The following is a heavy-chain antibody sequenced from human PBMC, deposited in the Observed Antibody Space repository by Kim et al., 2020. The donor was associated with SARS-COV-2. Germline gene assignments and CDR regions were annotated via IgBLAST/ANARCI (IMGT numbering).Heavy chain of an antibody. Sequence: AVKVSCKASGYTFNTHAIAWVRQAPGQGLEWMGRIIPILNMATYAQKFQGRVTVTADRSASTAYMELNSLTSDDTAVYFCARAVQHQNVVAAVTFLDNW. CDR2: IIPILNMA. V-gene: IGHV1-69*04. J-gene: IGHJ5*01. D-gene: IGHD2-15*01. CDR1: GYTFNTHA. CDR3: ARAVQHQNVVAAVTFLDNW.